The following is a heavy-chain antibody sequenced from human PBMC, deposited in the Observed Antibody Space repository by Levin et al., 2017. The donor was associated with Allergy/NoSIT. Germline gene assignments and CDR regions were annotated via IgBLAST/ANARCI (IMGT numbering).Heavy chain of an antibody. CDR3: AREPPYDSSGSPFLKSVWFDY. CDR1: GYTFTGYY. J-gene: IGHJ4*02. Sequence: ASVKVSCKASGYTFTGYYMHWVRQAPGQGLEWMGWINPNSGGTNYAQKFQGRVTMTRDTSISTAYMELSRLRSDDTAVYYCAREPPYDSSGSPFLKSVWFDYWGQGTLVTVSS. D-gene: IGHD3-22*01. V-gene: IGHV1-2*02. CDR2: INPNSGGT.